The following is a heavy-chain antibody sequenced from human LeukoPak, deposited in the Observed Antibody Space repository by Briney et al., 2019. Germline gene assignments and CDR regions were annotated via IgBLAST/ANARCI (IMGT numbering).Heavy chain of an antibody. J-gene: IGHJ3*02. CDR1: GGTFSSYA. D-gene: IGHD3-22*01. V-gene: IGHV1-69*05. CDR2: IIPIFGTA. CDR3: ARDYYDSSGPLPRAFDI. Sequence: SVKVSCKASGGTFSSYAISWVRQAPGQGVECMGRIIPIFGTANYAQKFQGRVTITTDESTSTAYMELNSLRSEDTAVYYCARDYYDSSGPLPRAFDIWGQGTMVTVSS.